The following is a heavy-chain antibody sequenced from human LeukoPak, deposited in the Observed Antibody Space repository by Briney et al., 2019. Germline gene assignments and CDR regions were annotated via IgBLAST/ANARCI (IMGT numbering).Heavy chain of an antibody. CDR3: ARDSEQQPDY. D-gene: IGHD6-13*01. CDR2: VDHTGST. Sequence: SETLSLTCTVSDDSITMYYWTWIRQPPGKGLEWIGYVDHTGSTKFNPSLNGRVSISRDTSKNQFSLKLSSVTAADTAVYYCARDSEQQPDYWGQGTLVAVSS. V-gene: IGHV4-59*12. J-gene: IGHJ4*02. CDR1: DDSITMYY.